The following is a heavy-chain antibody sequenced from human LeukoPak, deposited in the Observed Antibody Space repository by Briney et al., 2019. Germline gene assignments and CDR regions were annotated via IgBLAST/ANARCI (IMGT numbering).Heavy chain of an antibody. D-gene: IGHD6-19*01. CDR1: GGSFSGYY. J-gene: IGHJ4*02. CDR3: ARASSGWSYAIDY. V-gene: IGHV4-34*01. CDR2: INHSGST. Sequence: SETLSLTCAVYGGSFSGYYWSWIRQPPGKGLEWIGEINHSGSTNYNPSLKSRVTISVDTSKNQFSLKLSSGTAADTAVYYCARASSGWSYAIDYWGQGTLVTVSS.